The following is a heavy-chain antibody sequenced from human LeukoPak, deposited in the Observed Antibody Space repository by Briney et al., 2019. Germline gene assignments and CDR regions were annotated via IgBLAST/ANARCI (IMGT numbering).Heavy chain of an antibody. CDR2: INPSGGST. CDR3: AREAVAGQHYYGMDV. V-gene: IGHV1-46*01. D-gene: IGHD6-19*01. Sequence: GASVKVSCKASGYTFTSYYMHWVRQAPGQGLEWMGIINPSGGSTSYAQKFQGRVTMTRNTSISTAYMELSSLRSEDTAVYYCAREAVAGQHYYGMDVWGQGTTVTVSS. CDR1: GYTFTSYY. J-gene: IGHJ6*02.